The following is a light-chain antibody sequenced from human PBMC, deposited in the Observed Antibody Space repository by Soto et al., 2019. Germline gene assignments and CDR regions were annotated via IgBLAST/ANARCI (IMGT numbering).Light chain of an antibody. Sequence: QSALTQPASVSGSPGQSITISCTGSSGDVGNYDLVSWYQQIPGKAPQLMIFEVSRRPSRVSDRFSGSKSGNTASLTISGLQAEDEGDFYCSSYTTANTYVFGTGTKLTVL. J-gene: IGLJ1*01. CDR3: SSYTTANTYV. CDR2: EVS. CDR1: SGDVGNYDL. V-gene: IGLV2-14*02.